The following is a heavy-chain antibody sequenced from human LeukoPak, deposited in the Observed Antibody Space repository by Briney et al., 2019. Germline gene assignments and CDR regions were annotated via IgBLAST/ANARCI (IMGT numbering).Heavy chain of an antibody. Sequence: NPSETLSLTCIVSGGSISGSNYHWGWIRQPPARGLEWVGNVHESGSAYYNSSLRSRTSISVDTSKNQFSLRLTAVTAADTAVYYCAREPNAWGQGILVTV. V-gene: IGHV4-39*07. CDR1: GGSISGSNYH. CDR3: AREPNA. J-gene: IGHJ5*02. CDR2: VHESGSA.